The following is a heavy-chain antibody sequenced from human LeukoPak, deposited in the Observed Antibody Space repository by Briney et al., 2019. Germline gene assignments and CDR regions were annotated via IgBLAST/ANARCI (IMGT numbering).Heavy chain of an antibody. Sequence: PGGSLTLSCAASGFTFSNYAMSWVRQAPGKGLEWVSSVSGSGGNTYYADSVKRRSSISRDNSRNTLYLHMSSLRADATTVYYCAADRVSGGKAEWHWGQGTLVTVSS. D-gene: IGHD4-23*01. CDR3: AADRVSGGKAEWH. V-gene: IGHV3-23*01. J-gene: IGHJ1*01. CDR1: GFTFSNYA. CDR2: VSGSGGNT.